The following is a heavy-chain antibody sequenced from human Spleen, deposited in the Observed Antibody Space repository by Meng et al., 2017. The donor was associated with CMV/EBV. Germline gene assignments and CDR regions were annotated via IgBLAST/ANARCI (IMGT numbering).Heavy chain of an antibody. V-gene: IGHV4-30-4*08. Sequence: QVQLQESCPGLVKPSHTLSLTCTVSGGSISSGDYYWSWIRQPSGKGLECIGYIYYSGSTYYNPSLKSRVTISVDTSKNQFSLKLSSVTAADTAVYYCARSPYCGGDCRLFDLWGRGTLVTVSS. J-gene: IGHJ2*01. CDR2: IYYSGST. CDR1: GGSISSGDYY. D-gene: IGHD2-21*02. CDR3: ARSPYCGGDCRLFDL.